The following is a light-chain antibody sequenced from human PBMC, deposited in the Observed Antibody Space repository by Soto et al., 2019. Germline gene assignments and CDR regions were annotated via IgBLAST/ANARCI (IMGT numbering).Light chain of an antibody. V-gene: IGKV3-20*01. CDR3: HQYASSPPT. J-gene: IGKJ5*01. Sequence: EIVLTQSPGTLSLSPGERATLSCRASQSVGSNYLAWYQQTPGQAPRLLIHGASTRATGIPDRFSGSGSGTDFTLTLSRLESEDSAVYYCHQYASSPPTFGQGKRLEIK. CDR2: GAS. CDR1: QSVGSNY.